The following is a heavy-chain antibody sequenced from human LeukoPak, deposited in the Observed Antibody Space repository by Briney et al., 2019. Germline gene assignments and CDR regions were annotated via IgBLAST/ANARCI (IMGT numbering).Heavy chain of an antibody. J-gene: IGHJ4*02. CDR2: IRGSGSGM. V-gene: IGHV3-11*04. D-gene: IGHD7-27*01. CDR3: ARDDNWGFDY. CDR1: EFVFSDYY. Sequence: GGSLRLSCAASEFVFSDYYMSWIRQAPGKGLEWVANIRGSGSGMGSGNYYAGSVKGRFTISRDNAKNSLYLQMNSLRAEDTAFYYCARDDNWGFDYWGQGALVTVSS.